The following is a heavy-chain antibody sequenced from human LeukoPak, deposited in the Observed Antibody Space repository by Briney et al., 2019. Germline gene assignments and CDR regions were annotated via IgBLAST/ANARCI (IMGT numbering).Heavy chain of an antibody. CDR2: ISGSDGNT. CDR1: EFTFRSYG. D-gene: IGHD5-18*01. CDR3: ARDLNTAMVS. V-gene: IGHV3-23*01. Sequence: GGSLRLSCASSEFTFRSYGLSWVRQAPGKGLEWVSGISGSDGNTYYADSVKGRFTISRDNSKNTLYLQMNSLRAEDTAVYYCARDLNTAMVSWGQGTLVTVSS. J-gene: IGHJ4*02.